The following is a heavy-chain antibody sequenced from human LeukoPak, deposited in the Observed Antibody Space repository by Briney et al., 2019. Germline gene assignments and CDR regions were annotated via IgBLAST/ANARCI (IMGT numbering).Heavy chain of an antibody. D-gene: IGHD3-22*01. J-gene: IGHJ3*02. CDR3: ARRRQPYYYDSSGYYRPIDAFDI. CDR2: IYYSGST. Sequence: SETLSLTCTVSGGSISSGGYYWSWIRQHPGKGLEWIGYIYYSGSTNYNPSLKSRVTISVDTSKNQFSLKLSSVTAADTAVYYCARRRQPYYYDSSGYYRPIDAFDIWGQGTMVTVSS. V-gene: IGHV4-61*08. CDR1: GGSISSGGYY.